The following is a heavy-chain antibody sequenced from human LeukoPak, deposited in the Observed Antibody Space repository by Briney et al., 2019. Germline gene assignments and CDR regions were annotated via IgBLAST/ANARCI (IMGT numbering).Heavy chain of an antibody. Sequence: GGSLRLSCAASGFTFSSYAMSWVRQAPGKGLEWVSAISGSGGSTYYADSVEGRFTISRDNSKNTLYLQMNSLRAEDTAVYYCAKDPRYSSGWYPEYFQHWGQGTLVTVSS. D-gene: IGHD6-19*01. J-gene: IGHJ1*01. CDR1: GFTFSSYA. CDR3: AKDPRYSSGWYPEYFQH. CDR2: ISGSGGST. V-gene: IGHV3-23*01.